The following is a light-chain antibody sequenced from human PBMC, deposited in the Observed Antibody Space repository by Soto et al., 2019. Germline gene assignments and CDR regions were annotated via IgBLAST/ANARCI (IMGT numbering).Light chain of an antibody. CDR3: HQFSDSPT. V-gene: IGKV3-15*01. CDR2: GAS. CDR1: QSVSSN. J-gene: IGKJ4*01. Sequence: EIVMTQSPATLSVSPGERATLSCRASQSVSSNLAWYQQKPGQAPRLLIYGASTRATGIPARFSGSGSGTEFTLTISSLQSEDFAVYYCHQFSDSPTFGGGTKVDIK.